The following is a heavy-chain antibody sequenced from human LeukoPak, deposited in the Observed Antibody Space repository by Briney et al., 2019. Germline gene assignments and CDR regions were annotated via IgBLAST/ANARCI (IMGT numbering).Heavy chain of an antibody. Sequence: GGSLRLSCAASGFTFSNAWMSWVRQAPGKGLXXXXXXXXXTDGGTTDYAAPVKGRFTISRDDSKNTLYLQMNSLKTEDTAVYYCTTDRIVATIGYYYYGMDVWGKGTTVTVSS. CDR3: TTDRIVATIGYYYYGMDV. CDR2: XXXXTDGGTT. CDR1: GFTFSNAW. J-gene: IGHJ6*04. D-gene: IGHD5-12*01. V-gene: IGHV3-15*01.